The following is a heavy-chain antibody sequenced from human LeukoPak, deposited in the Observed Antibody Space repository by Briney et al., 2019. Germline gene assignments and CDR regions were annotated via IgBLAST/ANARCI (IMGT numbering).Heavy chain of an antibody. CDR3: ARVHSGWRMIDY. V-gene: IGHV1-2*02. Sequence: ASVKVSCKASGYTFTGYYMHWVRQAPGQGLEWMGWINPNSGGTNYAQKFQGRVTTTRDTSISTAYMELSRLRSDDTAVYYCARVHSGWRMIDYWGQGTLVTVSS. J-gene: IGHJ4*02. D-gene: IGHD6-19*01. CDR1: GYTFTGYY. CDR2: INPNSGGT.